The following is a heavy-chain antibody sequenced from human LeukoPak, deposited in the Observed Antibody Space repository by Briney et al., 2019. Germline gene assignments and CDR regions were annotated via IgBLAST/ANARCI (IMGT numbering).Heavy chain of an antibody. CDR3: AREERGCFDY. CDR1: GGSISTYY. V-gene: IGHV4-59*01. Sequence: PSETLSLTGTVSGGSISTYYWSWIRQPPGKGLEWIGYIHYSGSTKYNPSLKSRVTISVDTSKNQFSLKLSSVTAADTAVYYCAREERGCFDYWGQGTLVTVSS. CDR2: IHYSGST. D-gene: IGHD1-26*01. J-gene: IGHJ4*02.